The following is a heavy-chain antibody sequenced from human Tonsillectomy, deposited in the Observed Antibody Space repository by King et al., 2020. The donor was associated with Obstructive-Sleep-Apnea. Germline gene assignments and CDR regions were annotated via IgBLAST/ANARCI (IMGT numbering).Heavy chain of an antibody. Sequence: VQLVESGAEVKKPGASVKVSCKASGYTFTGYYMHWVRQAPGQGLEWMGWINPNSGGTNYAQKFPGWVTMTRDTSISSAYMELSRLRSDDTAVYYCARDSCSSTSCYDWFDPWGQGTLVTVSS. V-gene: IGHV1-2*04. CDR2: INPNSGGT. CDR3: ARDSCSSTSCYDWFDP. J-gene: IGHJ5*02. CDR1: GYTFTGYY. D-gene: IGHD2-2*01.